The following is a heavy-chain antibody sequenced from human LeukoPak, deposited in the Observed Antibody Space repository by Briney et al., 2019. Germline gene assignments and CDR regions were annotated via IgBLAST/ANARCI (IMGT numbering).Heavy chain of an antibody. D-gene: IGHD3-22*01. J-gene: IGHJ4*02. V-gene: IGHV3-48*03. CDR3: ARGSGYDSSGYYSLRDY. CDR2: ISSSGSTI. Sequence: GGSLRLSRAATGFTFSSYEMNWVRQAPGKGLEWVSYISSSGSTIYYADSVKGRFTISRDNAKNSLYLQMNSLRAEDTAVYYCARGSGYDSSGYYSLRDYWGQGTLVTVSS. CDR1: GFTFSSYE.